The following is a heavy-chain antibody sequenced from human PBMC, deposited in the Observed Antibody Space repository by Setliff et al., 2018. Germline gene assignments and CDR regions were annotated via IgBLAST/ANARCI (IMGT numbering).Heavy chain of an antibody. CDR1: GYTFSTYA. J-gene: IGHJ4*02. CDR3: ARDPHPGSIAAAGSGY. CDR2: INAGNGIP. V-gene: IGHV1-3*01. D-gene: IGHD6-13*01. Sequence: GASVKVSCKASGYTFSTYAIHWVRQAHGQRPDWMGWINAGNGIPTYSQKLQGRVTMTTDTSTSTAYMELRSLRSDDTAVYYCARDPHPGSIAAAGSGYWGQGTLVTVSS.